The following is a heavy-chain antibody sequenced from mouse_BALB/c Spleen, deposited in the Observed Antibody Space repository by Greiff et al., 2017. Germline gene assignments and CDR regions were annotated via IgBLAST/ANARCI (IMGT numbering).Heavy chain of an antibody. CDR1: GFTFSSYA. Sequence: EVKLVESGGGLVKPGGSLKLSCAASGFTFSSYAMSWVRQSPEKRLEWVAEISSGGSYTYYPDTVTGRFTISRDNAKNTLYLEMSSLRSEDTAMYYCARDGNYDFWYFDVWGAGTTVTVSS. V-gene: IGHV5-9-4*01. J-gene: IGHJ1*01. CDR3: ARDGNYDFWYFDV. CDR2: ISSGGSYT. D-gene: IGHD2-1*01.